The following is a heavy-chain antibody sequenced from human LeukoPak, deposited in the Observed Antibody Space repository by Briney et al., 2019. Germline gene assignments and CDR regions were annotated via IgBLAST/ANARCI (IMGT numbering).Heavy chain of an antibody. CDR1: GFTFSSYA. CDR3: ARAIAAAGTDYYYYYGMDV. J-gene: IGHJ6*02. V-gene: IGHV3-53*01. CDR2: IYSGGST. Sequence: GGSLRLSCAASGFTFSSYAMHWVRQAPGKGLEWVSVIYSGGSTYYADSVKGRFTISRDNSKNTLYLQMNSLRAEDTAVYYCARAIAAAGTDYYYYYGMDVWGQGTTVTVSS. D-gene: IGHD6-13*01.